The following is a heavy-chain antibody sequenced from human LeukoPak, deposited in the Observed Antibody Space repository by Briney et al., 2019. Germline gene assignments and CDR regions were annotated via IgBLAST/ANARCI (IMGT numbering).Heavy chain of an antibody. CDR3: ARCRYFDSSGSFPLDY. CDR2: VYPGDPDA. CDR1: GYDFPSYW. V-gene: IGHV5-51*01. Sequence: GESLKISCKGFGYDFPSYWIAWVRQMPGKGLEWMGIVYPGDPDARYSPAFQGQVTMSADRSISTAYLQWNSLKASDTATYYCARCRYFDSSGSFPLDYWGHGTLVTVSS. D-gene: IGHD3-22*01. J-gene: IGHJ4*01.